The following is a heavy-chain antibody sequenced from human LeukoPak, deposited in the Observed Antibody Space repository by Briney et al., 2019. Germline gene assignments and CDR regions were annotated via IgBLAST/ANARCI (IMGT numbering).Heavy chain of an antibody. V-gene: IGHV3-15*01. CDR2: IKSKTDGGTT. CDR1: GFTFSNAW. CDR3: TLYDFWSGYFDY. J-gene: IGHJ4*02. D-gene: IGHD3-3*01. Sequence: GSLRLSCAASGFTFSNAWMSWVRQAPGKGLEWVGRIKSKTDGGTTDYAAPVKGRFTISRDDSKNTLYLQMNSLKTEDTAVYYCTLYDFWSGYFDYWGQGTLVTVSS.